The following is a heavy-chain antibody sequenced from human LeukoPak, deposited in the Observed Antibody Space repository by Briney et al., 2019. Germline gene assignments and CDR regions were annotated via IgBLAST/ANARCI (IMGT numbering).Heavy chain of an antibody. Sequence: TSETLSLTCIVSGGSISSYYWSWIRQPAGKGLEWIGRIYTSGSTNYNPSLKSRVTMSVDTSKNQFSLKLSSVTAADTAVYYCAREIVLYYYDSSGYYYYYMDVWGKGTTVTISS. CDR1: GGSISSYY. CDR3: AREIVLYYYDSSGYYYYYMDV. J-gene: IGHJ6*03. D-gene: IGHD3-22*01. CDR2: IYTSGST. V-gene: IGHV4-4*07.